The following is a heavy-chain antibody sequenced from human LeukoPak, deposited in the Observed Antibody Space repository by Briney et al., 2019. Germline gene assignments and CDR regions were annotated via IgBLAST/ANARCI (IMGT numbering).Heavy chain of an antibody. J-gene: IGHJ3*02. CDR3: ARLVDYDNSGDPDIFDI. D-gene: IGHD3-22*01. V-gene: IGHV4-59*01. CDR1: GGSIRSYY. Sequence: PSETLSLTCSVSGGSIRSYYWSWIRQPPGKGPEWIGSINYSGRTKYNPSLQSRVTISLDTSKSHFSLQLISVTAADTAGYYCARLVDYDNSGDPDIFDIWGQGTMVTVSS. CDR2: INYSGRT.